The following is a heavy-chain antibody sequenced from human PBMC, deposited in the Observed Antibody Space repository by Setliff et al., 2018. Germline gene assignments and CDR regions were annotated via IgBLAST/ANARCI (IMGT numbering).Heavy chain of an antibody. Sequence: SETLSLTCTVSGGSISSGVYYWGWIRQPPGKGLEWIGSIYYSGSTYYNPSLRSRVTISVDTSKNQFSLNLSSVTAADTAVYYCARMSGFLYMDVWGKGTTVTVSS. J-gene: IGHJ6*03. V-gene: IGHV4-39*01. CDR1: GGSISSGVYY. D-gene: IGHD3-3*01. CDR3: ARMSGFLYMDV. CDR2: IYYSGST.